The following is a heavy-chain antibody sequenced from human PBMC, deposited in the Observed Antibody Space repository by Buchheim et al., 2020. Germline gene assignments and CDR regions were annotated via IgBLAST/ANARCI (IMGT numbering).Heavy chain of an antibody. D-gene: IGHD1-1*01. CDR3: AREGTTGTTLQYYYYGMDV. Sequence: QVQLVESGGGVVQPGRSLRLSCAASGFTFSSYGMHWVRQAPGKGLEWVAVISYDGSNKYYADSVKGRFTISRDNSKNTLCLQMNSLRAEDTAVYYCAREGTTGTTLQYYYYGMDVWGQGTT. CDR1: GFTFSSYG. CDR2: ISYDGSNK. J-gene: IGHJ6*02. V-gene: IGHV3-30*03.